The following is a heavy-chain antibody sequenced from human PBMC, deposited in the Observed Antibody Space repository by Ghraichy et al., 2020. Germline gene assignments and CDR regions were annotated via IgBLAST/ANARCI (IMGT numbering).Heavy chain of an antibody. CDR1: GFTFSTYG. D-gene: IGHD5-24*01. J-gene: IGHJ4*02. CDR2: IWYNGSNK. Sequence: GGSLRLSCAASGFTFSTYGMHWVRQAPGKGLDWVAVIWYNGSNKYYADSVKGRFTISRDNSKNTLYLQMNSLRAEDTAVYYCARDGDGYNFDYWGQGTLVTVSS. CDR3: ARDGDGYNFDY. V-gene: IGHV3-33*01.